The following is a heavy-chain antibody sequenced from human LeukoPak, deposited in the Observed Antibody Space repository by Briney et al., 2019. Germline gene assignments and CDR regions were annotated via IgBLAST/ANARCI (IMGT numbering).Heavy chain of an antibody. CDR3: ARGDYCSGGSCYSGSFDY. J-gene: IGHJ4*02. CDR1: GYTFTNYG. V-gene: IGHV1-18*01. CDR2: TSAHNGDI. D-gene: IGHD2-15*01. Sequence: GASVKVSCKASGYTFTNYGITWVRQAPGQGLEWMGWTSAHNGDIKYAQKFQSRVTMTTDTSTTTAYMELRSLRSDDTAVYYCARGDYCSGGSCYSGSFDYWGQGTLVTVSS.